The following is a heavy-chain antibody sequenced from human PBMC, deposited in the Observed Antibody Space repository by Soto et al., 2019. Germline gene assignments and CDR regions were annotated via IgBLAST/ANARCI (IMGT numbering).Heavy chain of an antibody. CDR3: AKDAYDQRGWFDP. Sequence: ESGGGLVQPGRSLRLSCAASGFTFDDYAMHWVRQAPGKGLEWVSGISWNSGSIGYADSVKGRFTISRDNAKNSLYLQMNSLRAEDTALYYCAKDAYDQRGWFDPWGQGTLVTVSS. V-gene: IGHV3-9*01. J-gene: IGHJ5*02. D-gene: IGHD5-12*01. CDR1: GFTFDDYA. CDR2: ISWNSGSI.